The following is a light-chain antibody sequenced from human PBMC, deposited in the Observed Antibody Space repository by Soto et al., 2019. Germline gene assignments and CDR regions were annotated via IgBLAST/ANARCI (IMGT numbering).Light chain of an antibody. V-gene: IGKV1-39*01. Sequence: DIPMTQSPSSLSASVGDSVTVTCRASQSINIYLNWYQQKPGKAPTLLIYGASSLQSGVPSRFTGGGSRTDFTLTISSLQPEDFATYYCQQSYRSPYTFGQGTKLEIK. CDR2: GAS. CDR3: QQSYRSPYT. J-gene: IGKJ2*01. CDR1: QSINIY.